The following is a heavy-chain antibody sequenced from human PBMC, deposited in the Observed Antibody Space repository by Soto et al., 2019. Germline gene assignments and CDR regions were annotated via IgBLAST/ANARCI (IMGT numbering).Heavy chain of an antibody. CDR1: GVTFSNYA. CDR2: ISGSGTNT. J-gene: IGHJ6*02. Sequence: PGGSLRLSCAASGVTFSNYAMIWVRQAPGKGPEWVSGISGSGTNTYYADSVEGRFTISRDNSNNALYLQMNILRAEDTAVYYFAKAQGGGRIIFFLGGGRPYAMDVWGQGLTVTV. D-gene: IGHD3-16*01. CDR3: AKAQGGGRIIFFLGGGRPYAMDV. V-gene: IGHV3-23*01.